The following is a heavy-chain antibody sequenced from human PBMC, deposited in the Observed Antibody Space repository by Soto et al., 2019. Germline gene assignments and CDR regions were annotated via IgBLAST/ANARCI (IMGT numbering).Heavy chain of an antibody. V-gene: IGHV1-2*04. D-gene: IGHD5-12*01. CDR1: GYTFTGYY. CDR3: ARAKGMAIYDH. CDR2: ITPSNGVT. J-gene: IGHJ4*02. Sequence: QVQLVQSGTEVKRPGASVKVSCTTSGYTFTGYYIHWVRQAPGKGLEWMGSITPSNGVTNYAQKFQGWVTMTRDTSIHTAYMELKRLKSDDTAVYYCARAKGMAIYDHWGQGTPVTVSS.